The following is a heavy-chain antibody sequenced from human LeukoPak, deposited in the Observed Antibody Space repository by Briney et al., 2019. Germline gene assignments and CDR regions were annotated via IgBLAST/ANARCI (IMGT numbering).Heavy chain of an antibody. CDR1: GYTFTGYF. D-gene: IGHD1-26*01. CDR2: INPDSGVT. V-gene: IGHV1-2*02. CDR3: ASRELGY. Sequence: ASVKVSCKTSGYTFTGYFMHWVRQAPGEGLEWLGWINPDSGVTKYAQKFQGRVTMTRDTSISTAYMELSRLRSDDTAVYYCASRELGYWGQGTLVTVSS. J-gene: IGHJ4*02.